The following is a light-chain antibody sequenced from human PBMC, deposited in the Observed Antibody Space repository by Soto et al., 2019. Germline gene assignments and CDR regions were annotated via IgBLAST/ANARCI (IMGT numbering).Light chain of an antibody. CDR2: GAS. Sequence: EIVLTQSPGTLSLSPGERATLSCRASQSVSNSYLAWYQQNPGRAPRLLIYGASSRATGIPDRFSGSGSGTDFTLTISRLEPEDFAVYFCQQYGRSPPFTFGQGTKVEIK. CDR3: QQYGRSPPFT. CDR1: QSVSNSY. V-gene: IGKV3-20*01. J-gene: IGKJ2*01.